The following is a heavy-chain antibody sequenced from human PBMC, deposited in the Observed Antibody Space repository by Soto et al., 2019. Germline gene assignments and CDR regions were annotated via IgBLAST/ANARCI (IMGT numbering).Heavy chain of an antibody. CDR3: TTAYCSSTSCYAVGAFDI. V-gene: IGHV3-15*01. Sequence: ESGGGLVKPGGSLRLSCAASGFTFSNAWMSWVRQAPGKGLEWVGRIKSKTDGGTTDYAAPVKGRFTISRDDSKNTLYLQMNSLKTEDTAVYYCTTAYCSSTSCYAVGAFDIWGQGTMVTVSS. J-gene: IGHJ3*02. D-gene: IGHD2-2*01. CDR1: GFTFSNAW. CDR2: IKSKTDGGTT.